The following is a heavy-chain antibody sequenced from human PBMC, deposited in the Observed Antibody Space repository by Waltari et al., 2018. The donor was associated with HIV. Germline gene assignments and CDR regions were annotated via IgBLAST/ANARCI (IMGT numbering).Heavy chain of an antibody. J-gene: IGHJ4*02. CDR2: ISWNNDIV. Sequence: EVQLVESGGGLVQPGRSLRLSCAASGFTFDDYAMHWVRQTPGKGVEWVACISWNNDIVGYDYSVKGRFTIYRDNAKRSLYLQMNSLRAEDTALYYCTKGIGRQATVTTFGYWGQGTLVTVSS. V-gene: IGHV3-9*01. CDR3: TKGIGRQATVTTFGY. CDR1: GFTFDDYA. D-gene: IGHD4-17*01.